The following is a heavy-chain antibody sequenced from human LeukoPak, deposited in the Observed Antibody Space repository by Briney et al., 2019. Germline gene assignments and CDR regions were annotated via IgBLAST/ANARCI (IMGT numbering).Heavy chain of an antibody. CDR2: INPNSGGT. Sequence: ASVKVSCKASGYTFTGYYMHWVRQAPGQGLEWMGWINPNSGGTNYAQKFQGRVTMTRDTSTSTAYMELSRLRSDDTAVYYCARGMVVAGTQLPYFDYWGQGTLVTVSS. J-gene: IGHJ4*02. V-gene: IGHV1-2*02. D-gene: IGHD6-19*01. CDR1: GYTFTGYY. CDR3: ARGMVVAGTQLPYFDY.